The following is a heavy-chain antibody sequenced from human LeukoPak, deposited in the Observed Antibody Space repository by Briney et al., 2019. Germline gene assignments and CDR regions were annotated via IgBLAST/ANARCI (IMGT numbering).Heavy chain of an antibody. CDR1: GFTFSSYA. CDR2: ISGSGGST. J-gene: IGHJ4*02. V-gene: IGHV3-23*01. D-gene: IGHD6-13*01. Sequence: PGGSLRLSCTTSGFTFSSYAMSWVRQAPGKGLEWVSTISGSGGSTYYPDSVKGRFTISRDNSKNTLYLQMNSLRAEDTAVYYCAKSEGVSRGYFDYWGQGTLVTVSS. CDR3: AKSEGVSRGYFDY.